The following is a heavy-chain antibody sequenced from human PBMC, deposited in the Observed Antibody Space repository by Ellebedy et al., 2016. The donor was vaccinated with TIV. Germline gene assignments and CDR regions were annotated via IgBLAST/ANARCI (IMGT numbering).Heavy chain of an antibody. CDR1: EFTFKKYW. D-gene: IGHD4-23*01. V-gene: IGHV3-7*03. CDR2: IQQDGSES. CDR3: AKDAPGGNSVLFDH. J-gene: IGHJ4*02. Sequence: GESLKISXATSEFTFKKYWMSWVRQAPGKGLGWVANIQQDGSESYYSDSVEGRFTISRDNSKNTLYLQMNSLRAEDRALYYCAKDAPGGNSVLFDHWGQGTLVTVSS.